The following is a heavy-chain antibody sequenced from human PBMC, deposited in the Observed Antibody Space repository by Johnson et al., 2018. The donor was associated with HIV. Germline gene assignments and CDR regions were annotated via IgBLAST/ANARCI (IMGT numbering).Heavy chain of an antibody. D-gene: IGHD3-10*01. CDR2: ISYDGSNK. Sequence: QMLLVESGGGLVQPGGSLRLSCAASGFTFSSYAMSWVRQAPGKGLEWVAVISYDGSNKYYADSVKGRFTISRDNSKNTLYLQMNSLRAEDTAVYYCAKAPYGSGIRPGAFDIWGQGTMVTVSS. CDR1: GFTFSSYA. J-gene: IGHJ3*02. CDR3: AKAPYGSGIRPGAFDI. V-gene: IGHV3-30*18.